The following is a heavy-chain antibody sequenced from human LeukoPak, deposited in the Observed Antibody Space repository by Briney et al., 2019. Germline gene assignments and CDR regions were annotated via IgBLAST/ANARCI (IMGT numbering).Heavy chain of an antibody. Sequence: ASVKVSCKASGYTFTDYYMHWVRLAPGQGLEWKGWINPNSGGTNYVQKFQGWVTMTRDTSINTAYMELSRLTSDDTAVYYCARANFLYCSSTSCLFDYWGQGTLVTVSS. V-gene: IGHV1-2*04. CDR1: GYTFTDYY. J-gene: IGHJ4*02. D-gene: IGHD2-2*01. CDR3: ARANFLYCSSTSCLFDY. CDR2: INPNSGGT.